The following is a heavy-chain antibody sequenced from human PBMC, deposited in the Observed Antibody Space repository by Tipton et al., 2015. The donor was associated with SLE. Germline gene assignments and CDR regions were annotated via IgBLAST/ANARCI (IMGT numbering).Heavy chain of an antibody. J-gene: IGHJ3*02. D-gene: IGHD3-10*01. CDR3: ARGTDAFDT. CDR1: GGSISSSSYY. V-gene: IGHV4-39*01. Sequence: TLSLTCTVSGGSISSSSYYWGWIRQPPGKGLEWIGSMYYSGSSYYSPSLKSRVTISVDTSKNQFSLKLSSVTAADTAVYYCARGTDAFDTWGQGTMVTVSS. CDR2: MYYSGSS.